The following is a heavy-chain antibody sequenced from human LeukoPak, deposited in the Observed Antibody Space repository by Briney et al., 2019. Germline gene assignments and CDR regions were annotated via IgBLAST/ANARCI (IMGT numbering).Heavy chain of an antibody. CDR3: ARGTYYYGSGSYQGAFDI. CDR2: INHSGST. CDR1: GGSFSGYY. V-gene: IGHV4-34*01. J-gene: IGHJ3*02. Sequence: PSETLSLTCAVYGGSFSGYYWSWIRQPPGKGLEWIGEINHSGSTNYNPSLKSRVTISVDTSKNQFSLKLSSVTAADTAVYYCARGTYYYGSGSYQGAFDIWGQGTMVTVSS. D-gene: IGHD3-10*01.